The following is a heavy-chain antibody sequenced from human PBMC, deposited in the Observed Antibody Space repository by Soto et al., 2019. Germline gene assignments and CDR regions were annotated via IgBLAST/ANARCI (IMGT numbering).Heavy chain of an antibody. CDR1: GGFVSSGSYY. V-gene: IGHV4-39*01. CDR2: IYYSGGT. D-gene: IGHD6-13*01. CDR3: ARHGEYSSSWAYYYYGMDV. J-gene: IGHJ6*02. Sequence: PSETLSLTCAVYGGFVSSGSYYWSWIRQPPGKGLEWIGNIYYSGGTYYNPSLKSRVTISVVTSKNQFSLKLSSVTAADTAVYYCARHGEYSSSWAYYYYGMDVWGQGTTVTVSS.